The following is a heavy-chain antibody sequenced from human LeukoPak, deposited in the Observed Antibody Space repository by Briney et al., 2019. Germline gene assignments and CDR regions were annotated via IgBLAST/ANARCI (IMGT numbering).Heavy chain of an antibody. CDR3: ARGGSYLSAFDI. CDR1: GFTFSSYG. V-gene: IGHV3-30*03. D-gene: IGHD1-26*01. J-gene: IGHJ3*02. CDR2: ISYHGTNK. Sequence: PGGSLRLSCAASGFTFSSYGMHWVRQAPGKGLEWVAVISYHGTNKYYADSVKGRFTISRDNSKNTLYLQMNSLRAEDTAVYYCARGGSYLSAFDIWGQGTMVTVSS.